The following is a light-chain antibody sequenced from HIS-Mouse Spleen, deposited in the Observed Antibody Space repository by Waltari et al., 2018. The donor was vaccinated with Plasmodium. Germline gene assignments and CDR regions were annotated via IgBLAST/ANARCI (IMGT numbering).Light chain of an antibody. V-gene: IGKV3-15*01. CDR1: QSVSSN. CDR2: GAS. Sequence: IVMTQSPATLSVSPGARATLSCRASQSVSSNLAWYQQKPGQAPRRLIYGASTRATGIPARFSGSGSGTEFTLTISSLQSEDFAVYYCQQYNNWSFTFGPGTKVDIK. CDR3: QQYNNWSFT. J-gene: IGKJ3*01.